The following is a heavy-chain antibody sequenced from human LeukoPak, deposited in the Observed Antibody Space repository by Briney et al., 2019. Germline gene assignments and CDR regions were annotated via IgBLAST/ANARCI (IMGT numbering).Heavy chain of an antibody. J-gene: IGHJ4*02. V-gene: IGHV1-24*01. CDR3: ATGQTTAVLVDALHF. Sequence: ASVKVSCKVSGYSVTELSMHWVRQAPGKGLEWMGGFDPDDAETVFARKFQGRVTMTEDTSTNTAYMELTSLRSEDTAVYYCATGQTTAVLVDALHFWGQGTLVTVSS. CDR2: FDPDDAET. CDR1: GYSVTELS. D-gene: IGHD4-17*01.